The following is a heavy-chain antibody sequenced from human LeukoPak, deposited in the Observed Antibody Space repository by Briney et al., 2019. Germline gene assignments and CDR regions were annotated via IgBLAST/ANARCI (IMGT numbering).Heavy chain of an antibody. CDR3: ARGNSSSWYRVFDY. CDR2: IYYSGST. Sequence: PSETLSLTCTVSGGSISSGGYYWSWIRQHPGKGLEWIGYIYYSGSTYYNPSLKSRVTISVDTPKNQFSLKLSSVTAADTAVYYCARGNSSSWYRVFDYWGQGTLVTVSS. V-gene: IGHV4-31*03. D-gene: IGHD6-13*01. CDR1: GGSISSGGYY. J-gene: IGHJ4*02.